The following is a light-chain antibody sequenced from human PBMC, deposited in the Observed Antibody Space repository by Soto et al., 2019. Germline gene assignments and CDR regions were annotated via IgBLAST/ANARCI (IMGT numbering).Light chain of an antibody. CDR1: QGIRND. V-gene: IGKV1-17*01. Sequence: IQMTQSPSSLSASVGDRVTITCRASQGIRNDLAWCQQKPGRAPKILINAASTLQSGVPSRFSGSGSGTEFTLTITSLQPEDFATYYCQQLNSFPITFGQGTRLEI. CDR2: AAS. CDR3: QQLNSFPIT. J-gene: IGKJ5*01.